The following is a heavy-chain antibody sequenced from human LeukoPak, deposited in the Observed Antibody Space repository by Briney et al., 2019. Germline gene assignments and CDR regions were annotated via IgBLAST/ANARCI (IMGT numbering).Heavy chain of an antibody. CDR1: GGSISSYY. J-gene: IGHJ4*02. V-gene: IGHV4-59*01. CDR3: ARSTDSGYAGFDY. D-gene: IGHD5-12*01. Sequence: PSETLSLTCTVSGGSISSYYWSWIRQPPGKGLEWIGYIYYSGSTNYNPSLKSRVTISVDTSKNQFSLKLSSVTAADTAVYYCARSTDSGYAGFDYWGQGTLVTVSS. CDR2: IYYSGST.